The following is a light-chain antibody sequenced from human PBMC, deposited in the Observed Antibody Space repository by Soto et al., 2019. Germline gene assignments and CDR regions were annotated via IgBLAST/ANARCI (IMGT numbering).Light chain of an antibody. V-gene: IGLV1-47*01. CDR2: RNR. J-gene: IGLJ3*02. CDR1: TSNLGSNF. CDR3: ASWDDSLSGVV. Sequence: QSVLTQPPSASGTPGQTVTISCSGSTSNLGSNFIYWYQQLPGAAPKLLISRNRQRPSGVPDRFSGSKSGTSGSLVISGIRSEGEADYHCASWDDSLSGVVFGGGTKLTVL.